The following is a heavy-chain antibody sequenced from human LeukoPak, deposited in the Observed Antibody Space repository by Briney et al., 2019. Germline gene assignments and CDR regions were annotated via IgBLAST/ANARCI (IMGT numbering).Heavy chain of an antibody. Sequence: PGGSLRLSCAASGFSFSSYWMSWVRQAPGKGLEWVTLISYDGSSQYYADSVKGRFTISRDNSKNTLYLQMNSLRAEDTAVYYCAKERRGFYMDAWGTGTTVTISS. CDR1: GFSFSSYW. CDR3: AKERRGFYMDA. CDR2: ISYDGSSQ. V-gene: IGHV3-30*18. J-gene: IGHJ6*03.